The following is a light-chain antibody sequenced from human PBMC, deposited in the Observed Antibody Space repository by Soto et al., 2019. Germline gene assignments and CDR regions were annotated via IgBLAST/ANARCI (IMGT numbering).Light chain of an antibody. CDR2: KAS. J-gene: IGKJ2*01. V-gene: IGKV1-5*03. CDR1: QTINSW. Sequence: DIQMTQSPSTLSASVGDRVTITCRASQTINSWLAWYQQKPGKAHKLLIYKASSLESGVPSRFSGSGSGTEFTLTISSLQPDDFATYYCQQYNVYPFTFGQGTKLEIK. CDR3: QQYNVYPFT.